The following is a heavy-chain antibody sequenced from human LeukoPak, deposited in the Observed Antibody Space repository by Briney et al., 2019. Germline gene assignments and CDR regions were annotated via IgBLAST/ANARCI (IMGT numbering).Heavy chain of an antibody. D-gene: IGHD2-21*02. Sequence: GGSLRLSCAASRFTLSAYSMNWVRQAPGKGLEWVSSISSSSNYIHYADSVKGRFTISRDNAKNTLYLQMNSLRAEDTAVYYCARDSGGDYGIDAFDIWGQGTMVTVSS. V-gene: IGHV3-21*01. CDR1: RFTLSAYS. CDR3: ARDSGGDYGIDAFDI. J-gene: IGHJ3*02. CDR2: ISSSSNYI.